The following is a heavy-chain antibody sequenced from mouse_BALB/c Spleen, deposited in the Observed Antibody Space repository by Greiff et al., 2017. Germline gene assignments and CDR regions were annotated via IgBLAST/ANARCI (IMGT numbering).Heavy chain of an antibody. Sequence: VHLVESGPGLVQPSQSLSITCTVSGFSLTSYGVHWVRQSPGKGLEWLGVIWSGGSTDYNAAFISRLSISKDNSKSQVFFKMNSLQANDTAIYYCARNRIYYDYAMDYWGQGTSVTVSS. CDR3: ARNRIYYDYAMDY. CDR2: IWSGGST. D-gene: IGHD2-4*01. CDR1: GFSLTSYG. V-gene: IGHV2-2*02. J-gene: IGHJ4*01.